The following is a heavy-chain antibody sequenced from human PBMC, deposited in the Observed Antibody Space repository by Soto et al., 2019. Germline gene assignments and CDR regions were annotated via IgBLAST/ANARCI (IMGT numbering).Heavy chain of an antibody. CDR3: ARAPRYDSSGYNRY. CDR2: ISPSGTT. V-gene: IGHV4-34*01. D-gene: IGHD3-22*01. Sequence: SETLSLTCSLYSGSLSGYYWSWSRQPPGKGLEWIGEISPSGTTNYSPSLKSRVSISVDTSKNQFSLNLTSLTAADTAVYYCARAPRYDSSGYNRYWGQGTLVTVSS. J-gene: IGHJ4*02. CDR1: SGSLSGYY.